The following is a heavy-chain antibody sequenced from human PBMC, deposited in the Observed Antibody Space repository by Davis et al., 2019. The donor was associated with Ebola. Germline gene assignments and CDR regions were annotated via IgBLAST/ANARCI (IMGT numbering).Heavy chain of an antibody. J-gene: IGHJ2*01. D-gene: IGHD1-26*01. CDR1: ELTVSSNY. Sequence: PGGSLRLSCAASELTVSSNYMNWVRQAPGKGLEWVSVIYSGGTTYYADSVKGRFTISRDNSNNTLYLQMNSLRAEDTAVYYCARLPGGSYGWYFDIWGRGTLVTASS. CDR2: IYSGGTT. V-gene: IGHV3-53*01. CDR3: ARLPGGSYGWYFDI.